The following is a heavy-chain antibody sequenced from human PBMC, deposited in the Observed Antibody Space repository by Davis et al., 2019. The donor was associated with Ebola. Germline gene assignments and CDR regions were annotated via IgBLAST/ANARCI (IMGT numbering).Heavy chain of an antibody. J-gene: IGHJ4*02. Sequence: ASVKVSCKASGYTFTSYGISWVRQAPGQGLEWMGWISAYNGNTNYAQKLQGRVTMTTDTSTSTAYMELRGLRSDDTAVYYSARVSYYYDSSGYATGGFDYWGQGTLVTVSS. CDR2: ISAYNGNT. CDR3: ARVSYYYDSSGYATGGFDY. D-gene: IGHD3-22*01. CDR1: GYTFTSYG. V-gene: IGHV1-18*04.